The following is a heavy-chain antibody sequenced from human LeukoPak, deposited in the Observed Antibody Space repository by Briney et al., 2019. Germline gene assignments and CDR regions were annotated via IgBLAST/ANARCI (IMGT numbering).Heavy chain of an antibody. CDR1: GFTFSSYS. CDR3: ARSPIAAAGMVDY. Sequence: GGSLRLSCAASGFTFSSYSMNWVRQAPGKGLEWVSSISSSSSYIYYADSVKGRFTISRDNAKNSLYLQMNSLRAEDTAVYYCARSPIAAAGMVDYWGQGTLVTVSS. CDR2: ISSSSSYI. D-gene: IGHD6-13*01. J-gene: IGHJ4*02. V-gene: IGHV3-21*01.